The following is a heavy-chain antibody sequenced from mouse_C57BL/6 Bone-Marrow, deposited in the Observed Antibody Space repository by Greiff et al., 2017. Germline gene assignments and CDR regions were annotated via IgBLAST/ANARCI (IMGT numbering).Heavy chain of an antibody. CDR1: GYSFTGYY. V-gene: IGHV1-42*01. CDR2: INPSTGGT. D-gene: IGHD2-4*01. J-gene: IGHJ2*01. CDR3: ARDYDYDGGY. Sequence: VQLQQSGPELVKPGASVKISCKASGYSFTGYYMNWVKQSPEKSLEWIGEINPSTGGTTYNQKFKAKATLTVDKSSSTAYMQRKSLTSEDSAVYYCARDYDYDGGYWGQGTTLTVSS.